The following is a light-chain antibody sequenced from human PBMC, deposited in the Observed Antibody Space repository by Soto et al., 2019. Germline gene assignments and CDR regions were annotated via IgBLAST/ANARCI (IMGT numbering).Light chain of an antibody. J-gene: IGLJ2*01. V-gene: IGLV4-60*02. CDR1: SGHSSYI. Sequence: QLLLTQSSSASASLGSSVKLTCTLSSGHSSYIIAWHHQQPGKAPRYLMKLEGSGSYNKGSGVPDRFSGSSSGADRYLTISNLQFEDEANYYCETWDSNTRVFGGGTKVTVL. CDR3: ETWDSNTRV. CDR2: LEGSGSY.